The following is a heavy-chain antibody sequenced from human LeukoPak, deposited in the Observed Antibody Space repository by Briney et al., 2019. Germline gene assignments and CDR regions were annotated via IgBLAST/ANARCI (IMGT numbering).Heavy chain of an antibody. D-gene: IGHD3-10*01. V-gene: IGHV4-59*01. CDR1: GGSISSYY. Sequence: SQTLSLTCTVSGGSISSYYWSWIRQPPGKGPEWIGYIYYSGSTNYNPSLKSRVTISVDTSKNQFSLKLSSVTAADTAVYYCARVGRGLIPGDYYMDVWGKGTTVTVSS. CDR3: ARVGRGLIPGDYYMDV. CDR2: IYYSGST. J-gene: IGHJ6*03.